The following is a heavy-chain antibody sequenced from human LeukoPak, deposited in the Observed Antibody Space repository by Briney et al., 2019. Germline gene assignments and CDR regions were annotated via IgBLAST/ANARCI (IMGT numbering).Heavy chain of an antibody. J-gene: IGHJ4*02. CDR2: IYYSGST. D-gene: IGHD3-3*01. CDR1: GGPISSGGYY. Sequence: SETLSLTCTVSGGPISSGGYYWSWIRQHPGKGLEWIGYIYYSGSTYYNPSLKSRVTISVDTSKNQFSLKLSSVTAADTAVYYCAREPQRAYDFWSGYYGGFDYWGQGTLVTVSS. V-gene: IGHV4-31*03. CDR3: AREPQRAYDFWSGYYGGFDY.